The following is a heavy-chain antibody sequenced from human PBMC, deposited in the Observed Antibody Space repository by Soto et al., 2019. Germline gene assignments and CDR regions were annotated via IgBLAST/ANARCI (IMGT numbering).Heavy chain of an antibody. CDR2: ISSDAAST. CDR3: ARDRGYCSGGSCYWCFDL. D-gene: IGHD2-15*01. V-gene: IGHV3-23*01. J-gene: IGHJ2*01. CDR1: GVHFNNNG. Sequence: GSLMISYAASGVHFNNNGMSLVRQAPGKGLEWVSTISSDAASTYYADSVKGRFTISRDNSKNTMYVQTDSLRAEDTAIYYCARDRGYCSGGSCYWCFDLWGRGTLVTVSS.